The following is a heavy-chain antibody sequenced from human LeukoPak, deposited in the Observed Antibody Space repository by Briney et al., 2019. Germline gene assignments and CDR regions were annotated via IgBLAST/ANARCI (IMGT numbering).Heavy chain of an antibody. D-gene: IGHD6-19*01. CDR2: INPSGGST. J-gene: IGHJ4*02. Sequence: ASVKVSCKASGYTFNNHYMYWVRQAPGQGLEWVGVINPSGGSTSYAQKFQGRVTMTRDTSTRTVYMEVNSLRSEDTAVYYCARQGTYSSAIGMGYWGQGTLVTVSS. CDR3: ARQGTYSSAIGMGY. V-gene: IGHV1-46*02. CDR1: GYTFNNHY.